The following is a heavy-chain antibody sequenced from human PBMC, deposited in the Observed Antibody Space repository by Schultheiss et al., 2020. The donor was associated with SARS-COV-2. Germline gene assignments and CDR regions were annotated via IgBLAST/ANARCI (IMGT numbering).Heavy chain of an antibody. CDR1: GGSFSGYY. V-gene: IGHV4-34*01. CDR2: INHSGST. J-gene: IGHJ6*02. CDR3: ARGEGLLWFGELLYYYGMDV. Sequence: SETLSLTCAVYGGSFSGYYWSWIRQPPGKGLEWIGEINHSGSTNYNPSLKSRVTISVDTSKNQFSLKLSSVTAADTAVYYCARGEGLLWFGELLYYYGMDVWGRGTTVTVSS. D-gene: IGHD3-10*01.